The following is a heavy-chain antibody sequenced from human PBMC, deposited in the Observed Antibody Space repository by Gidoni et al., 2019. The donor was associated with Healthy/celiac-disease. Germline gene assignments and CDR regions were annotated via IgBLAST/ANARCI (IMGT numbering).Heavy chain of an antibody. Sequence: QLQLQESGPGLVKPSETLSLTCTVYGGSISSSSYYWGWIRQPPGKGLEWIGSIYYSGSTYYNPSLKSRVTISVDTSKNQFSLKLSSVTAADTAVYYCARSSGWYWFDPWGQGTLVTVSS. CDR2: IYYSGST. CDR3: ARSSGWYWFDP. CDR1: GGSISSSSYY. V-gene: IGHV4-39*01. J-gene: IGHJ5*02. D-gene: IGHD6-19*01.